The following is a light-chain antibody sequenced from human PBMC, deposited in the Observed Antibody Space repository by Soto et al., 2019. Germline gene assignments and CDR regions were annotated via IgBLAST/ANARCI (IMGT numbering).Light chain of an antibody. V-gene: IGLV2-8*01. J-gene: IGLJ2*01. Sequence: SVLTQPPSASGSPGQSVTISCTGTSSDVGGYNYVSWYQQHPGKAPKLMIYEVNKRPSGVPDRFSGSKSGNTASLTVSGLQADDEADYYCSSYAGSNNVVFGGGTKLTVL. CDR2: EVN. CDR1: SSDVGGYNY. CDR3: SSYAGSNNVV.